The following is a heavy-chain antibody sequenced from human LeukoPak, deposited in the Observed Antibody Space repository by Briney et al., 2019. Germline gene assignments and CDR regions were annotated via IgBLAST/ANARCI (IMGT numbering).Heavy chain of an antibody. CDR3: ARGVSVLPGDYYYYYMDV. Sequence: GASVKVSCKASGGTFSSYAISWVRQAPGQGLEWMGGIIPIFGTANYAQKFQGRVTITTDESTSTAYMELSSLRSEDTAVYYCARGVSVLPGDYYYYYMDVWGKGTTVTVSS. CDR1: GGTFSSYA. D-gene: IGHD2-2*01. V-gene: IGHV1-69*05. CDR2: IIPIFGTA. J-gene: IGHJ6*03.